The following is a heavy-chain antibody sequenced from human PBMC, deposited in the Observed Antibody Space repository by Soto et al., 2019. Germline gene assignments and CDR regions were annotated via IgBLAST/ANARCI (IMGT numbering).Heavy chain of an antibody. V-gene: IGHV1-69*13. J-gene: IGHJ4*02. CDR3: ARGGGPYVWLNEF. D-gene: IGHD3-16*01. CDR2: IIPVFGTT. CDR1: GGLFSSFA. Sequence: SVKVSCKDSGGLFSSFAISWVRQAPGQGLEWMGGIIPVFGTTNYAQKFQGRVTITADESTNTAYMERSSLTSDDTAMYYCARGGGPYVWLNEFWGQGQQVSVP.